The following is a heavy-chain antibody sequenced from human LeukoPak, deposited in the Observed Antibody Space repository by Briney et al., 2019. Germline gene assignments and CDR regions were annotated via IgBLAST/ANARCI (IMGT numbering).Heavy chain of an antibody. D-gene: IGHD3-22*01. V-gene: IGHV3-48*02. CDR1: GFTFSTYG. J-gene: IGHJ4*02. CDR2: ISHSSDAI. Sequence: GGSLRLSCVASGFTFSTYGMNWLRQAPGKGLEWVSYISHSSDAIYYVDSVRGRFTISRDNAKNSLYLHINSLRDEHTAVYYCARASRSGYDNWGPGTLVTVSS. CDR3: ARASRSGYDN.